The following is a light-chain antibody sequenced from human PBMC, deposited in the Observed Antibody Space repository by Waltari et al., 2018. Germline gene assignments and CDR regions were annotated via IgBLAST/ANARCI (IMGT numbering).Light chain of an antibody. CDR3: HQYASSPLA. J-gene: IGKJ4*01. CDR2: GAS. V-gene: IGKV3-20*01. CDR1: QSVTTSY. Sequence: EIVLTQSPGTLSLSPGERATLSCRASQSVTTSYLAWYQQKPGQAPRLLIYGASSRATGIPDRFSGSGSGTDFTLTITRLEPDDFAVYYCHQYASSPLAFGGGTKVEIK.